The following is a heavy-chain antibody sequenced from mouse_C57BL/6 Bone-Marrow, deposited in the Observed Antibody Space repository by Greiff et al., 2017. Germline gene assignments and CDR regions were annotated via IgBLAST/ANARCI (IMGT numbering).Heavy chain of an antibody. CDR1: GFTFSSYG. CDR3: ARHFAWFAY. Sequence: EVNVVESGGDLVKPGGSLKLSCAASGFTFSSYGMSWVRQTPDKRLEWVATISSGGSYTYYPDSVKGRFTISRDNAKNTLYLQMSSLKSEDTAMYYCARHFAWFAYWGQGTLVTVSA. V-gene: IGHV5-6*01. J-gene: IGHJ3*01. CDR2: ISSGGSYT.